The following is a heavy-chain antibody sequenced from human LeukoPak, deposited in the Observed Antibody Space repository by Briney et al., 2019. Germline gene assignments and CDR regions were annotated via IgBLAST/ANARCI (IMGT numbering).Heavy chain of an antibody. Sequence: ASVKVSCKASGGTFSSYAISWVRQAPGQGLEWMGGIIPIFGTANYAQKFQGRVTITADESTSTAYMELSSLRSEDTAVSYCARGEAGITMIVVANWFDPWGQGTLVTVSS. V-gene: IGHV1-69*13. CDR2: IIPIFGTA. D-gene: IGHD3-22*01. CDR3: ARGEAGITMIVVANWFDP. J-gene: IGHJ5*02. CDR1: GGTFSSYA.